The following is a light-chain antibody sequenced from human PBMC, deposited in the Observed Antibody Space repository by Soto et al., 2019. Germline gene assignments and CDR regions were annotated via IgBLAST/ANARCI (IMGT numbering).Light chain of an antibody. CDR1: QRVSSSY. Sequence: EIVLTQSPGTLALSPGERATLSCRASQRVSSSYLAWYQQKPGQAPRLLIYGASTRATGIPDRFSGSGSGTAFYLTITRLAPEDFDVYYCQQYGSSHLPFGGGTQVAIK. J-gene: IGKJ4*01. CDR2: GAS. CDR3: QQYGSSHLP. V-gene: IGKV3-20*01.